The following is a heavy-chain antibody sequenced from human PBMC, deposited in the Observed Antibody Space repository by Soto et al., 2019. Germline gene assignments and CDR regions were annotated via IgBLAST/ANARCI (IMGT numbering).Heavy chain of an antibody. Sequence: ASVNVSCKASGYTFPSYDINWVRQATGQGLEWMGWMNPNSGNTGYAQKFQGRVTMTRNTSISTAYMELSSLRSEDTAVYYCARGKFEYSSSSGERDYYYYYGMDVWGQGTTVTVSS. D-gene: IGHD6-6*01. J-gene: IGHJ6*02. V-gene: IGHV1-8*01. CDR3: ARGKFEYSSSSGERDYYYYYGMDV. CDR1: GYTFPSYD. CDR2: MNPNSGNT.